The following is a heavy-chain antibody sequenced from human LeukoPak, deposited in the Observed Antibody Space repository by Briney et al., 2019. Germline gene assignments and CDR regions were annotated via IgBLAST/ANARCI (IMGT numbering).Heavy chain of an antibody. CDR2: IYYSGST. Sequence: SETLSLTCTVSGGSISSYYWSWIRQPPGKGLEWIGYIYYSGSTNYNPSLKSRVTISVDTSKNQFSLKLTSVTAADMAVYYCARDAGPWSGYDYRPFGYWGQGTLVTVSS. D-gene: IGHD5-12*01. J-gene: IGHJ4*02. V-gene: IGHV4-59*12. CDR3: ARDAGPWSGYDYRPFGY. CDR1: GGSISSYY.